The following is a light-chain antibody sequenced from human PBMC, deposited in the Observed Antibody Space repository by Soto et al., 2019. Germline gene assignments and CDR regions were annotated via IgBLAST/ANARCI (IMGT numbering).Light chain of an antibody. Sequence: DIVMTQSPDSLAVSLGERATINCKSSQSVLYSSNNKNYLAWYQQKPGQPPKLLIYWASTRESGVPDRFSGSGSGTDFTLTISSLQFEDFAVYYCQQYNIWPRTFGQGTKVDIK. CDR1: QSVLYSSNNKNY. J-gene: IGKJ1*01. CDR3: QQYNIWPRT. V-gene: IGKV4-1*01. CDR2: WAS.